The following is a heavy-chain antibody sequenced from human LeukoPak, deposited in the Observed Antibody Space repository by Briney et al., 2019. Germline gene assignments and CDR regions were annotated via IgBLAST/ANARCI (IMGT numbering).Heavy chain of an antibody. CDR1: GYTFTGYY. CDR2: INPNSGGT. D-gene: IGHD5-12*01. J-gene: IGHJ4*02. V-gene: IGHV1-2*04. Sequence: ASVKVSCKASGYTFTGYYMHWVRQAPGQGLEWMGWINPNSGGTNYAQKFQGWVTMTRDTSISTAYMELGRLRSDDTAVYYCARGKVSGYDPTISPFDYWGQGTLVTVSS. CDR3: ARGKVSGYDPTISPFDY.